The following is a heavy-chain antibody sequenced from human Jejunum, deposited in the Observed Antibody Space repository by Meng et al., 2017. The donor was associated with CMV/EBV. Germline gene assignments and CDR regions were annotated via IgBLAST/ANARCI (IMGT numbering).Heavy chain of an antibody. CDR3: AREHSSSYYSNHYFDL. Sequence: GFTVSYNYISWVRQAPGKGLQWISATFNGRDTYYAGSVKGRFTISRDNSKNTLWLQMDGLRPEDTAVYYCAREHSSSYYSNHYFDLWGQGTLVTVSS. CDR1: GFTVSYNY. V-gene: IGHV3-66*02. CDR2: TFNGRDT. D-gene: IGHD1-26*01. J-gene: IGHJ4*02.